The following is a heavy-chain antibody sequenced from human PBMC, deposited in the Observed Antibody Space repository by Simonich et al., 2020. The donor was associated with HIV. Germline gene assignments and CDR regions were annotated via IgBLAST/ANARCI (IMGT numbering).Heavy chain of an antibody. CDR2: ITYSGRT. J-gene: IGHJ3*01. V-gene: IGHV4-34*01. CDR1: SGSFSGYY. D-gene: IGHD3-10*01. Sequence: QALLKQWGTGLLKPSETLSLTCAVYSGSFSGYYWSWIRQSPGKGLGWIGEITYSGRTNYNPSHKSRVTISVDTSKKQFSLKLKSVTVADTAVYYCAREVGYYPPQLEENNAFDFWGQGTMVTVSS. CDR3: AREVGYYPPQLEENNAFDF.